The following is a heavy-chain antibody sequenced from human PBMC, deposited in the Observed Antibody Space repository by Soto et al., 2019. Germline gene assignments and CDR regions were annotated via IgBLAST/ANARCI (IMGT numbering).Heavy chain of an antibody. CDR3: GRGRPGGDDFGP. D-gene: IGHD2-21*02. V-gene: IGHV4-4*02. CDR1: SGSTTNNNW. Sequence: QVQLQESGPGLVRPSETLSLTCAVSSGSTTNNNWWGWVRQPPGEGMEWIGEIYLTGGTYYNRALLSRVRISIGKSKYRFSLSLISVTAADTAVYYCGRGRPGGDDFGPWGQGTLVTVSS. CDR2: IYLTGGT. J-gene: IGHJ5*02.